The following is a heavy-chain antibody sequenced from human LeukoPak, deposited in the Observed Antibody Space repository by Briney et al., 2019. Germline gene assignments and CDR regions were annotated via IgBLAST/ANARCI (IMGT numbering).Heavy chain of an antibody. CDR3: ARGGYYGDYRPFDY. V-gene: IGHV1-69*04. J-gene: IGHJ4*02. CDR1: GGTFSSYA. Sequence: ASVKVSCKASGGTFSSYAISWVRQAPGQGLEWMGRIIPILGIANYAQKFQGRVTITADKSTSTAYMELSSLRSEDTAVYYCARGGYYGDYRPFDYWGQGTLVTVSS. CDR2: IIPILGIA. D-gene: IGHD4-17*01.